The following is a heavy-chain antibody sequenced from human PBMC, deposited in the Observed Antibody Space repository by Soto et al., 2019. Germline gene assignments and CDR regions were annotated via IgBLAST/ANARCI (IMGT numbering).Heavy chain of an antibody. V-gene: IGHV6-1*01. Sequence: SQTLSLTCGISGDSVSSNSATWNWVRQSPSRGLEWLGRTYLRSKWYNEYAVSVKSRIAISPDTSKNHFSLQLSSVTPEDTAVYFCARAAVAFDAFDLWGQGTVVPVSS. CDR2: TYLRSKWYN. J-gene: IGHJ3*01. CDR3: ARAAVAFDAFDL. CDR1: GDSVSSNSAT. D-gene: IGHD2-15*01.